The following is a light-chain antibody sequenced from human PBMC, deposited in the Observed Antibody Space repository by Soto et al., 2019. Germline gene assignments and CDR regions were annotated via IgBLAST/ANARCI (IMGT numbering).Light chain of an antibody. J-gene: IGKJ4*01. CDR1: RGVASN. Sequence: EIVMTQSPATLSMSPGEGATLSCRASRGVASNLAWYQQKPGQTPRLLIYGASIRATGIPARFSGSGSGTEFTLTISSLQSEDFAVYYCLQYNNWPPLTVGGGTKVEIK. CDR3: LQYNNWPPLT. CDR2: GAS. V-gene: IGKV3-15*01.